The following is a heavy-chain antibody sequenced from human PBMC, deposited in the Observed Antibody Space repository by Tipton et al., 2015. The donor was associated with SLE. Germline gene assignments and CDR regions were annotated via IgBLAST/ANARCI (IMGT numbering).Heavy chain of an antibody. CDR2: IYYSGST. Sequence: TLSLTCTVSGGSISSGGYYWSWIRQPPGKGLEWIGYIYYSGSTNYNPSLKSRVTISVDTSKNQFSLKLSSVTAADTAVYYCARVDTAMVAYDYWGQGTLVTVSS. CDR1: GGSISSGGYY. V-gene: IGHV4-61*08. D-gene: IGHD5-18*01. CDR3: ARVDTAMVAYDY. J-gene: IGHJ4*02.